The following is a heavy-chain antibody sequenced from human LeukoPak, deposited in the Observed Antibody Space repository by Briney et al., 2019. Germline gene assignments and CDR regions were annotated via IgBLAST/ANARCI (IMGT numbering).Heavy chain of an antibody. Sequence: ASVKVSCKASGYTFTGYYMHWVRQAPGQGLEWMGWINPNSGGTNYAQKFQGRVTMTRDTSISTAYMELSRLGSDDTAVYYCARVSDYYDSSGNYGYWGQGTLVTVSS. D-gene: IGHD3-22*01. V-gene: IGHV1-2*02. CDR1: GYTFTGYY. CDR3: ARVSDYYDSSGNYGY. J-gene: IGHJ4*02. CDR2: INPNSGGT.